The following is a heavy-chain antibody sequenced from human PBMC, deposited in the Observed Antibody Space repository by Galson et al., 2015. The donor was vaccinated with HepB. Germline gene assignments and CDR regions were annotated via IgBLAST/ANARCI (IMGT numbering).Heavy chain of an antibody. CDR3: ARGIVGGYSHRAFDI. V-gene: IGHV3-49*03. D-gene: IGHD5-18*01. Sequence: SLRLSCAASGFLFRDYAISWFRQAPGKGLEWVGFIRGYAYGGTTEDAAPLRGRLIISRDDSKSVAYLQMNSLKSEDTGVYYCARGIVGGYSHRAFDIWGQGTMLTVSS. CDR2: IRGYAYGGTT. CDR1: GFLFRDYA. J-gene: IGHJ3*02.